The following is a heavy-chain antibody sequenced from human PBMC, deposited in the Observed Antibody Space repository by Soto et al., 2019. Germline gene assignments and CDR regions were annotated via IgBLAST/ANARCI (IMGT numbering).Heavy chain of an antibody. D-gene: IGHD3-9*01. CDR2: INPNSGGT. CDR3: ARPLRYFDWLYKD. J-gene: IGHJ4*02. CDR1: GYTFTGYY. Sequence: ASVKVSCKASGYTFTGYYMHWVRQAPGQGLEWMGWINPNSGGTNYAQKFQGRVTMTRDTSISTAYMELSRLRSDDTAVYYCARPLRYFDWLYKDWGQATLVTVSS. V-gene: IGHV1-2*02.